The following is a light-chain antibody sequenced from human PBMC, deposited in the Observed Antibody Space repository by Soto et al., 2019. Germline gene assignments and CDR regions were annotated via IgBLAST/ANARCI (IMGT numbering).Light chain of an antibody. CDR1: SNEIGAYNY. CDR3: SLYVSSSTLV. Sequence: QSVLTPPASVSGSPGQSITISCTGTSNEIGAYNYVSWYQQHPGKAPKLMIYDVGNRPSGVSNRFSGSKSGNTASLTISWLHIEDEADYYCSLYVSSSTLVFGTGTKVTVL. J-gene: IGLJ1*01. CDR2: DVG. V-gene: IGLV2-14*01.